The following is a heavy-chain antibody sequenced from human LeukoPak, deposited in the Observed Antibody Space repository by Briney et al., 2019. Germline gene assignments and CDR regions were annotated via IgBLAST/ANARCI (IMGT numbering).Heavy chain of an antibody. V-gene: IGHV3-21*01. CDR2: ISSSSSYI. D-gene: IGHD6-19*01. Sequence: PGGSLRLSCAASGFTFSSYSMNWVRQAPGKGLEWVSSISSSSSYIYYADSVKGRFTISRDNAKNSLYLQMNSLRAEDTAVYYCASTPLTGTYSSGWYRVVNFDYWGQGTLVTVSS. CDR3: ASTPLTGTYSSGWYRVVNFDY. J-gene: IGHJ4*02. CDR1: GFTFSSYS.